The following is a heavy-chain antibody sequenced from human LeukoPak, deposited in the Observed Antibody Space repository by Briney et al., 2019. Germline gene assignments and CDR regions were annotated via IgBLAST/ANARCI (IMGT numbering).Heavy chain of an antibody. Sequence: PGGSLRLSCAASGITFSTYWMTWVRQAPGKGLEWVANIKQDGSEKFYVDSVRGRFTISRDNAKNSLYLQMNSLRAEDTAVYYCARDLTGNAFDIWGQGTMVTVSS. J-gene: IGHJ3*02. CDR2: IKQDGSEK. CDR1: GITFSTYW. V-gene: IGHV3-7*01. CDR3: ARDLTGNAFDI. D-gene: IGHD7-27*01.